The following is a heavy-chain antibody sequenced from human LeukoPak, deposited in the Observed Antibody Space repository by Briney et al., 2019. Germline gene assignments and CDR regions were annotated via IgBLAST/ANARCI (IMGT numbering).Heavy chain of an antibody. CDR1: GFTFSSYA. V-gene: IGHV3-23*01. CDR3: AKGTHSGYDYFDY. J-gene: IGHJ4*02. Sequence: GGSLRLSCAASGFTFSSYAMSWVRQAPGKGLEWVSAISGSGGSTYYADSVKGRFTISRDNSKNTLYLQMNSLRAEDTAVYYCAKGTHSGYDYFDYWGQRTLVTVSS. D-gene: IGHD5-12*01. CDR2: ISGSGGST.